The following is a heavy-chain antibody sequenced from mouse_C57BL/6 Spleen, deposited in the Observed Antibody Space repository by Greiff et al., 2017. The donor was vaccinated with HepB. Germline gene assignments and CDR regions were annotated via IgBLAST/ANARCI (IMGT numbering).Heavy chain of an antibody. CDR2: IYPGDGDT. CDR3: ARGDITTVVAGDY. V-gene: IGHV1-82*01. Sequence: QVQLKQSGPELVKPGTSVKISCKASGYAFSSSWMNWVKQRPGKGLEWIGRIYPGDGDTNYNGKFKGKATLTADKSSSTDYMQLSSLTSEDSAVYFCARGDITTVVAGDYWGQGTTLTVSS. J-gene: IGHJ2*01. CDR1: GYAFSSSW. D-gene: IGHD1-1*01.